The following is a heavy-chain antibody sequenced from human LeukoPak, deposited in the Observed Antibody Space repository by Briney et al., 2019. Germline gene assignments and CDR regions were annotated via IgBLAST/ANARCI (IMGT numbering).Heavy chain of an antibody. J-gene: IGHJ4*02. D-gene: IGHD6-6*01. CDR2: IDNGGST. V-gene: IGHV3-53*01. Sequence: PGGALRLSCAASGFTVSSNYMSWVRQAPGKGLEWVSVIDNGGSTYYADSVTGRFTISRDTSKNTLYLQKNSLRADDTPVYYCARDGSARSLGNWGQGTLVSVSS. CDR1: GFTVSSNY. CDR3: ARDGSARSLGN.